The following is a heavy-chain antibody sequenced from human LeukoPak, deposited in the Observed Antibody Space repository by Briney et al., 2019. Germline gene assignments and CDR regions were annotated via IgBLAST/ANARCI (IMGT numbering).Heavy chain of an antibody. J-gene: IGHJ4*02. CDR1: GFTVSSNY. V-gene: IGHV3-53*01. CDR2: IHSGGST. Sequence: GGSLRLSCAASGFTVSSNYMSWVRQAPGKGLEWVSVIHSGGSTYYADSVKGRFTISRDNSKNTLYLQMNSLRAEDTAVYYCARVRRGALDYWGQGTLVTVSS. CDR3: ARVRRGALDY. D-gene: IGHD1-26*01.